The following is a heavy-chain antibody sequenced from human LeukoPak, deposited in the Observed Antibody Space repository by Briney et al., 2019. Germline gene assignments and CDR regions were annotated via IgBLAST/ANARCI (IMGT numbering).Heavy chain of an antibody. D-gene: IGHD3-3*01. CDR3: ARVRRSLNWFDS. V-gene: IGHV4-39*01. J-gene: IGHJ5*01. CDR2: IYYSGIT. Sequence: PSETLSLTCTVSGGSISGSSYYWGWIRQPPGKGLEWIGIIYYSGITHYNPSLKSRVTILVDTSKNQFSLKLSSVTDADTAVYYCARVRRSLNWFDSWGQGTLVTVSS. CDR1: GGSISGSSYY.